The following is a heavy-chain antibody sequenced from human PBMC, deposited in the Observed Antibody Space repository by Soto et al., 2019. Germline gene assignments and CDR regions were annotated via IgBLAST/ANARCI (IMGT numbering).Heavy chain of an antibody. D-gene: IGHD6-13*01. J-gene: IGHJ5*02. V-gene: IGHV1-18*01. CDR3: ARQRIAADGTRRDKLGVGWFGP. Sequence: HVQLVQSGPEMKRPGASVRVSCKASGYTFVNYAISWVRQAPGQGLEWMGWISVYNTNTSSAQKLQGRVTLTTDTSTSTAYLELGSLRSDDTAMYYCARQRIAADGTRRDKLGVGWFGPWGQGTLVTVSS. CDR2: ISVYNTNT. CDR1: GYTFVNYA.